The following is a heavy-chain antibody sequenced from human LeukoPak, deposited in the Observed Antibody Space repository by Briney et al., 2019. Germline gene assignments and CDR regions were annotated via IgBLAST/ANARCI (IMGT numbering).Heavy chain of an antibody. CDR2: IIPILGIA. CDR3: ARDRRYSGSYYSPSRDY. V-gene: IGHV1-69*04. D-gene: IGHD1-26*01. Sequence: ASVKVSCKASGGTFSSYAISWVRQAPGQGLEWMGRIIPILGIANYAQKFQGRVTITADKSTSTAYMELSSLRSEDTAVYYCARDRRYSGSYYSPSRDYWGQGTLVTVSS. J-gene: IGHJ4*02. CDR1: GGTFSSYA.